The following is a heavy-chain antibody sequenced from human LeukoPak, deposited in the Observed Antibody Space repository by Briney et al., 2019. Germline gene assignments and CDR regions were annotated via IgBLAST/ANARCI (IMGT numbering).Heavy chain of an antibody. CDR1: GGSFSNFY. D-gene: IGHD6-13*01. CDR2: ITQSGNT. CDR3: ARHDEYSSNHVGLDY. J-gene: IGHJ4*02. V-gene: IGHV4-34*01. Sequence: SETLSLTCAIYGGSFSNFYWNWIRQSPGKGLEWIGEITQSGNTNYNPSLKSRVTISVDTSKNHFSLKLPSVTAADTAVYYCARHDEYSSNHVGLDYWGQGTLVTVSS.